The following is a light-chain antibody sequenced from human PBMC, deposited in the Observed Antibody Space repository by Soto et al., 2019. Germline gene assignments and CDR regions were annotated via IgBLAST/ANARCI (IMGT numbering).Light chain of an antibody. CDR1: QSLFSNSNNKNF. V-gene: IGKV4-1*01. CDR3: QQYYNSPIT. CDR2: WAS. Sequence: DSLLGPSRDSLLVSLAGSATVSCGSIQSLFSNSNNKNFLGWYQQKPEPPPQLLIYWASTRGSGVHDRFSGSGSGTDFTLTISSLQDEDVAVYYCQQYYNSPITFGQGTRLEIK. J-gene: IGKJ5*01.